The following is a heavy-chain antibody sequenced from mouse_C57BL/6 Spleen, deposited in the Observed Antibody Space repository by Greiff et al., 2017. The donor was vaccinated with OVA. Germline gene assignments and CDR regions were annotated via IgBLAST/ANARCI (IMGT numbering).Heavy chain of an antibody. CDR2: ISYDGSN. Sequence: EVHLVESGPGLVKPSQSLSLTCSVTGYSITSGYYWNWIRQFPGNKLEWMGYISYDGSNNYNPSLKNRISITRDTSKNQFFLKLNSVTTEDTATYYCARVDYGSSYYYAMDYWGQGTSVTVSS. CDR1: GYSITSGYY. D-gene: IGHD1-1*01. V-gene: IGHV3-6*01. CDR3: ARVDYGSSYYYAMDY. J-gene: IGHJ4*01.